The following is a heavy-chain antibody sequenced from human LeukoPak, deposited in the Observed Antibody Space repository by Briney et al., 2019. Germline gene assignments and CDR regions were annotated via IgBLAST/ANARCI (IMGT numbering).Heavy chain of an antibody. CDR1: GFTFSSYA. Sequence: GGSLRLSCAASGFTFSSYAMSWVRQAPGKGLEWVSAISGSGGSTYYADSVKGRFTISRDNSKNTLYLQMNSLRAEDTAVYYCARGWIAADVRVDAFDIWGQGTMVTVSS. J-gene: IGHJ3*02. CDR3: ARGWIAADVRVDAFDI. V-gene: IGHV3-23*01. D-gene: IGHD6-13*01. CDR2: ISGSGGST.